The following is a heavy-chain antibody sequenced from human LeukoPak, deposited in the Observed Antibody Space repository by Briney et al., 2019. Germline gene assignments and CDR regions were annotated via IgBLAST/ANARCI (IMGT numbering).Heavy chain of an antibody. D-gene: IGHD3-10*01. Sequence: ASVKVSCKASGFTVTSSAMQWVRQARGQRLEWRGWIVVGSGNTNYAQKFQERVTITRDMSTSTAYMELSSLRAEDTAVYYCAADYYGSGNYFDYWGQGTLVTVSS. CDR1: GFTVTSSA. CDR3: AADYYGSGNYFDY. V-gene: IGHV1-58*02. J-gene: IGHJ4*02. CDR2: IVVGSGNT.